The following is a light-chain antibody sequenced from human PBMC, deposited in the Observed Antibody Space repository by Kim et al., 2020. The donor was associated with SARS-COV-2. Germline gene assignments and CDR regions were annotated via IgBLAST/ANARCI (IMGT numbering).Light chain of an antibody. CDR2: EVN. Sequence: QSALTQPPSASGSPGQSVTISCTGTSSDVGGYNYVSWYQQHPGRAPKLMIYEVNKRPSGVSDRFSGSKSGNTASLTVSGLQAEDDADYYCSSYAGSNNLLFGGGTQLTVL. CDR1: SSDVGGYNY. J-gene: IGLJ3*02. CDR3: SSYAGSNNLL. V-gene: IGLV2-8*01.